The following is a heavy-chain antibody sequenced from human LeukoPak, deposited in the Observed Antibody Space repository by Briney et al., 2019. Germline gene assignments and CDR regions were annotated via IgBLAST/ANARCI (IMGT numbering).Heavy chain of an antibody. D-gene: IGHD3-10*01. CDR3: AKDQGYYYGSGSYLFDY. V-gene: IGHV3-30*18. Sequence: PGGSLRLSCAASGFTFSSYGMHWVRQAPGKGLEWVAVISYDGSNKYYADSVKGRFTISRDNSKNTLYLQMNSLRAEDTAVYYCAKDQGYYYGSGSYLFDYWGQGTLVTVSS. J-gene: IGHJ4*02. CDR2: ISYDGSNK. CDR1: GFTFSSYG.